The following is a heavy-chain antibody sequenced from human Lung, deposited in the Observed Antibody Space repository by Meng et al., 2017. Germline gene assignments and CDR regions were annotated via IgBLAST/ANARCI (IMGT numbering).Heavy chain of an antibody. D-gene: IGHD3-16*01. CDR1: GYSFTRHA. CDR2: INTDTGSP. V-gene: IGHV7-4-1*02. CDR3: ARRTGGTWPYFDP. J-gene: IGHJ5*02. Sequence: ASVTVSFLPSGYSFTRHAINWVRRAPGQGLEWLGWINTDTGSPTYVQGFTGRFVFSLDTSATTAYLQISSLKAEDTAIYYCARRTGGTWPYFDPWGQGTMVTVSS.